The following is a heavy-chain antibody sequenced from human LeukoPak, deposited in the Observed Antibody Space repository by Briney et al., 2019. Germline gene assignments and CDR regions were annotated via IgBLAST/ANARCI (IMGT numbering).Heavy chain of an antibody. Sequence: PSETLSLTCAVYGGSFSGYYWSWIRQPPGKGLERIGEINHSGSTSYNPSLKSRVTISVDTSKNQFSLKLSSVTAADTAVYYCARGSSGIQHWGQGTLVTVSS. D-gene: IGHD1-14*01. CDR2: INHSGST. J-gene: IGHJ1*01. V-gene: IGHV4-34*01. CDR3: ARGSSGIQH. CDR1: GGSFSGYY.